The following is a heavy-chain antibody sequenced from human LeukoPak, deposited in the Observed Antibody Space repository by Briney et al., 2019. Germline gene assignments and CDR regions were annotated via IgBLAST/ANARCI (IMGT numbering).Heavy chain of an antibody. Sequence: PGRSLRLSCAASGFTFSSYAMHWVRQAPGKGLEWVAVISYDGSNKYYADSVKGRFTISRDNSKNTLYLQMNSLRAEDTAVYYCARDWVSMVRGASQGYWGQGTLVTVSS. V-gene: IGHV3-30-3*01. J-gene: IGHJ4*02. CDR2: ISYDGSNK. CDR3: ARDWVSMVRGASQGY. CDR1: GFTFSSYA. D-gene: IGHD3-10*01.